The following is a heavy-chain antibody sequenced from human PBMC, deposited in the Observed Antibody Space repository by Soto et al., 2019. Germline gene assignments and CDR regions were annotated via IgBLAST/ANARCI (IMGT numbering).Heavy chain of an antibody. CDR3: ARDRVVRGAHPDGFDI. V-gene: IGHV1-69*01. CDR2: IIPIFGST. J-gene: IGHJ3*02. CDR1: GGGFSNKA. D-gene: IGHD3-10*01. Sequence: QVQLVQSGAEVKKPGSSVKVSCKASGGGFSNKAISWVRQAPGQGLEWMGQIIPIFGSTNYAQKFQGRVTITADDMELRSLTSEDTAIYFCARDRVVRGAHPDGFDIWGLGTMVTVSS.